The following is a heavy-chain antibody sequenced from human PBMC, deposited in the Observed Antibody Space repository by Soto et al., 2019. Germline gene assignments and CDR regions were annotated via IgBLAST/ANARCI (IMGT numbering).Heavy chain of an antibody. D-gene: IGHD6-13*01. V-gene: IGHV6-1*01. CDR3: GRIVGNSWLDY. CDR1: GDGVSSSRST. J-gene: IGHJ4*02. Sequence: SQTMALTCAISGDGVSSSRSTWKWFRQSPSRCLEWLGRTYYKTRWFHDYAVYLNCRGTINLVSSQNQFYLHLTSLTPEDTDVYYCGRIVGNSWLDYRGQGTLVTVSS. CDR2: TYYKTRWFH.